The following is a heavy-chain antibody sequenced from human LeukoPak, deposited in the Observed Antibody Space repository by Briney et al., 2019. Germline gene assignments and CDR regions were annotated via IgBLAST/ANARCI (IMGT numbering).Heavy chain of an antibody. CDR3: ARVSGSYGDSAY. CDR2: ITSSSSSM. D-gene: IGHD1-26*01. Sequence: GGSLRPSCAASGFTFSSYSMNWVRQAPGKGLEGISYITSSSSSMYYADSVKGRFTISRDNAKNSLYLQMNSLRAEDTAVYYCARVSGSYGDSAYWGQGTLVTVSS. CDR1: GFTFSSYS. V-gene: IGHV3-48*04. J-gene: IGHJ4*02.